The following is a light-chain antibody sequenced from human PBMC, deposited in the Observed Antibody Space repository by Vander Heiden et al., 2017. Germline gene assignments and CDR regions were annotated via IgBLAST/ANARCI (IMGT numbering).Light chain of an antibody. V-gene: IGKV3-20*01. CDR3: QHYGGAPLFT. CDR1: QSLTSGY. CDR2: GAS. Sequence: VVLTQPPVTLSLSPGERATLSCTASQSLTSGYLAWYQQKPGQAPRLVISGASSRATGIPDRFYGSGSGTDFTLTISRLEPEDSAVYYCQHYGGAPLFTFGPGTKVDIK. J-gene: IGKJ3*01.